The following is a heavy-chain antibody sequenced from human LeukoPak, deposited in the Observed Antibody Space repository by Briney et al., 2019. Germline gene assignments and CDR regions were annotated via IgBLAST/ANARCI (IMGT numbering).Heavy chain of an antibody. Sequence: PSETLSLTCTVSGGSISSYYWSWIRQPPGKGLEWIGYIYYSGSTYYNPSLKSRVTISVDTSKNQFSLKLSSVTAADTAVYYCARGIVVVVAATPFFDYWGQGTLVTVSS. D-gene: IGHD2-15*01. V-gene: IGHV4-59*12. J-gene: IGHJ4*02. CDR3: ARGIVVVVAATPFFDY. CDR2: IYYSGST. CDR1: GGSISSYY.